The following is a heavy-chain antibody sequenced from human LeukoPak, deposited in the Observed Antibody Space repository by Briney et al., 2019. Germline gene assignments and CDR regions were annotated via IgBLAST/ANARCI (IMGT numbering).Heavy chain of an antibody. Sequence: SETLSLTCAVSGGSISSYYWSWIRQPPGKGLEWIGYIYYSGSTNYNPSLKSRVTISVDTSKNQFSLKLSSVTAADTAVYYCASIRIRQDYWGQGTLVTVSS. CDR2: IYYSGST. D-gene: IGHD3-16*01. CDR3: ASIRIRQDY. J-gene: IGHJ4*02. V-gene: IGHV4-59*01. CDR1: GGSISSYY.